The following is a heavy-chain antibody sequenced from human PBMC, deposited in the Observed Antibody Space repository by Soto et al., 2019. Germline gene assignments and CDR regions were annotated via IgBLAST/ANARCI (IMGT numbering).Heavy chain of an antibody. V-gene: IGHV3-7*01. J-gene: IGHJ6*03. CDR3: ARSRTIFGVVIINTDYYYMDV. Sequence: GGSLRLSCAASGFTFSSYWMSWVRQAPGKGLEWAANIKQDGSEKYYVDSVKGRFTISRDNAKNSLYLQMNSLRAEDTAVYYCARSRTIFGVVIINTDYYYMDVWGKGTTVTVSS. CDR1: GFTFSSYW. D-gene: IGHD3-3*01. CDR2: IKQDGSEK.